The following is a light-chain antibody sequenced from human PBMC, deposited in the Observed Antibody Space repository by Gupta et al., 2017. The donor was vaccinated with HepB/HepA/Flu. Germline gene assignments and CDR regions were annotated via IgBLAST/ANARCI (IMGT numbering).Light chain of an antibody. CDR3: QQDDNLYT. V-gene: IGKV1-33*01. Sequence: DIQMTQSPSSLSASVGDRVTITCQASQDISNYLNWYQQKPGKAPKLLIDDASNLETGVPSRFSGSGSGTDFTFTISSLQPEDIATYYCQQDDNLYTFGGGTKVEIK. CDR1: QDISNY. CDR2: DAS. J-gene: IGKJ4*01.